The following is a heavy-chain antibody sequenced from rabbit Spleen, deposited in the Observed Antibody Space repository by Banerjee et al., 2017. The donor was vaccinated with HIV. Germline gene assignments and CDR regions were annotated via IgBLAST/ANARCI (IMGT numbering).Heavy chain of an antibody. Sequence: QSLEESGGDLVKPGASLTLTCTASGVSFSSSSYMCWVRQAPGKGLEWIACIDTGSSGFTYFATWAKGRFTCSKTSSTTVTLQMTRLTAADTATYFCARDKELDIWGYEFDLWGPGTLVTVS. V-gene: IGHV1S40*01. CDR2: IDTGSSGFT. J-gene: IGHJ4*01. D-gene: IGHD3-1*01. CDR1: GVSFSSSSY. CDR3: ARDKELDIWGYEFDL.